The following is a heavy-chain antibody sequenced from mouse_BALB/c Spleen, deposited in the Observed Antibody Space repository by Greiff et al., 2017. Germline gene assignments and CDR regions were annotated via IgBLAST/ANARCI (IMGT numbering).Heavy chain of an antibody. CDR2: INPSNGGT. CDR3: TRSYGSTPMDY. D-gene: IGHD1-1*01. Sequence: QVHVKQPGAELVKPGASVKLSCKASGYTFTSYYMYWVKQRPGQGLEWIGGINPSNGGTNFNEKFKSKATLTVDKSSSTAYMQLSSLTSEDSAVYYCTRSYGSTPMDYWGQGTSVTVSS. CDR1: GYTFTSYY. V-gene: IGHV1S81*02. J-gene: IGHJ4*01.